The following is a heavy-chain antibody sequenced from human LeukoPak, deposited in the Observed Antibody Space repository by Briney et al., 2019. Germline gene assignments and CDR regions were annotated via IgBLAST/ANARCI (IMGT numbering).Heavy chain of an antibody. Sequence: SETLSLTCTVSDGSITNDDWSWVRQPPGKGLEFIGHVHYSGTANYKPSLRSRVTISIATSKQQFFLKLKSVTAAGTAVYYCARGYGDFRVEGRYFHSWGQGTLVTVSS. CDR1: DGSITNDD. CDR3: ARGYGDFRVEGRYFHS. D-gene: IGHD4-17*01. CDR2: VHYSGTA. J-gene: IGHJ4*02. V-gene: IGHV4-59*01.